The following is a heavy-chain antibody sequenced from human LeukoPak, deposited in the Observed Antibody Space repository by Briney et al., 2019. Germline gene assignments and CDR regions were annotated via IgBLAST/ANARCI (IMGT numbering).Heavy chain of an antibody. CDR1: GYTFTSYD. J-gene: IGHJ4*02. Sequence: ASVKVSCKASGYTFTSYDINWVRQATGQGLEWMGWMNPNSGNTGYAQKFQGRVTMTRNTSISTAYMELNSLRSEDTAVYYCARGPLLGWELNAGFDYWGQGTLVTVSS. CDR2: MNPNSGNT. CDR3: ARGPLLGWELNAGFDY. D-gene: IGHD1-26*01. V-gene: IGHV1-8*01.